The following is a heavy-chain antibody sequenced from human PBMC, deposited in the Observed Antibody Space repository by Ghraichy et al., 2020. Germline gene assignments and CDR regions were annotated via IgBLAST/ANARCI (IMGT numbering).Heavy chain of an antibody. D-gene: IGHD2-2*01. J-gene: IGHJ4*02. CDR3: AKVSWPLPIVPAAISRMRYYFDY. CDR2: ISGSGGST. CDR1: GFTFSSYA. V-gene: IGHV3-23*01. Sequence: GGSLRLSCAASGFTFSSYAMSWVRQAPGKGLEWVSAISGSGGSTYYADSVKGRFTISRDNSKNTLYLQMNSLRAEDTAVYYCAKVSWPLPIVPAAISRMRYYFDYWGQGTLVTVSS.